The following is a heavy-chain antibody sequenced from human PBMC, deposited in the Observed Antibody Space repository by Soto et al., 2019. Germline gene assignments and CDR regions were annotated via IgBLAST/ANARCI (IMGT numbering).Heavy chain of an antibody. CDR2: IKKKTDGGTA. V-gene: IGHV3-15*01. CDR1: GITFSNVW. Sequence: SGGSLRLSCAASGITFSNVWMSWVRQAPGKGLEWLGRIKKKTDGGTADYAAPVKGRFTISRDDSKDTLYLQMTNLNTEDTAVYYCRTQWLDWGQGTLVTVSS. D-gene: IGHD6-19*01. CDR3: RTQWLD. J-gene: IGHJ4*02.